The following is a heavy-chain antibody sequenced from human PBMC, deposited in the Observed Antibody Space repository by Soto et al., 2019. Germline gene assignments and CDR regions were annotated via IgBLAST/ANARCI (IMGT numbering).Heavy chain of an antibody. D-gene: IGHD1-7*01. CDR2: ISHDGNYK. J-gene: IGHJ4*02. Sequence: GGSLRLSCAASGFTFTRHAMHWVRQAPGKGLEWVAVISHDGNYKYFGDAVQGRVTISRDNFRNTLYLEMHSLRPEDTAMYYCARDPTEGGNYVGYFEYWGQGARVTVSS. CDR3: ARDPTEGGNYVGYFEY. V-gene: IGHV3-30*03. CDR1: GFTFTRHA.